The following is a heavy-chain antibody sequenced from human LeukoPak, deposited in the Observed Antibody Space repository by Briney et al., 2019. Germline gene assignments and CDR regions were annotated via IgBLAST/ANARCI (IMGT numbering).Heavy chain of an antibody. CDR2: INHSGST. V-gene: IGHV4-34*01. Sequence: SETLSLTCAVYGGSFSGYYWSWIRQPPGKGLEWVGEINHSGSTNYNPSLKSRVTISVDTSKNQFSLKLSSVTAADTAVYYCARRWARPNYDILTGPRTREVIGDAFDIWGQGTMVTVSS. D-gene: IGHD3-9*01. J-gene: IGHJ3*02. CDR1: GGSFSGYY. CDR3: ARRWARPNYDILTGPRTREVIGDAFDI.